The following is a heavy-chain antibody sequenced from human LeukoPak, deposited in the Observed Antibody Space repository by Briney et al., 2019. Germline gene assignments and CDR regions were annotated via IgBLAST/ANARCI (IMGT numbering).Heavy chain of an antibody. J-gene: IGHJ4*02. CDR3: AKEVETGTNLRRTFDY. CDR1: GGSISSGGYS. Sequence: PSETLSLTCAVSGGSISSGGYSWSWIRQPPGKGLEWIGYIYHSGSTYYNPSLKSRVTISVDRSKDQFSLNLNSVTPADTAVYYCAKEVETGTNLRRTFDYWGQGTLVTVSS. V-gene: IGHV4-30-2*02. D-gene: IGHD2-21*02. CDR2: IYHSGST.